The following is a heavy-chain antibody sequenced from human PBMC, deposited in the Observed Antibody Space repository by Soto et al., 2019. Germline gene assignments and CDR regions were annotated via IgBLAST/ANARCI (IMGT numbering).Heavy chain of an antibody. J-gene: IGHJ4*02. V-gene: IGHV1-24*01. D-gene: IGHD2-8*02. CDR2: FNPKNGGT. CDR3: ATFWSYFDY. CDR1: GYTFTVYY. Sequence: ASVKVSCKASGYTFTVYYMHWVRQAPGQGLEWMGCFNPKNGGTNYAQKFQGRVTMTKDTSTNTAYMELSSLRSEDTAVYYCATFWSYFDYWGQGTLVTVSS.